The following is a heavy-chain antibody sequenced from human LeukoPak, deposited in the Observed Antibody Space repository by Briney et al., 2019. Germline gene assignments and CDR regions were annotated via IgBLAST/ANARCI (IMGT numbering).Heavy chain of an antibody. CDR2: INHSGST. Sequence: SETLSLTCAVYGGSFSGYYWSWIRQPPGKGLEWIGEINHSGSTNYNPSLKSRVTISVDTSKNQFSLKLSSVTAADTAVYYCARLPRFWGQGNLVTVSS. CDR3: ARLPRF. V-gene: IGHV4-34*01. J-gene: IGHJ4*02. CDR1: GGSFSGYY.